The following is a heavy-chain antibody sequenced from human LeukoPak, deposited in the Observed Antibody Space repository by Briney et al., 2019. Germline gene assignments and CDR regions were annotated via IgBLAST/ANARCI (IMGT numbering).Heavy chain of an antibody. V-gene: IGHV5-10-1*01. CDR1: GYSFTSYW. J-gene: IGHJ4*02. Sequence: GGSLQIPCKGSGYSFTSYWISWVRQMRGKGLGWMVTFYSCYFYTNYSPSFQGHVTISADKSISTAYLQWSSLKASDTAMYFCSRLEYPDYWGQGPLVTVSS. CDR2: FYSCYFYT. CDR3: SRLEYPDY. D-gene: IGHD1-1*01.